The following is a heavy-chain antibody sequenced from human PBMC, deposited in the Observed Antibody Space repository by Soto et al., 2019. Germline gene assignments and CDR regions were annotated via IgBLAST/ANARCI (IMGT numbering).Heavy chain of an antibody. CDR1: GYTFTSYA. V-gene: IGHV1-3*01. J-gene: IGHJ4*02. D-gene: IGHD6-19*01. CDR2: INAGNGNT. Sequence: ASVKVSCKASGYTFTSYAMHWVRQAPGQRLEWMGWINAGNGNTKYSQKFQGRVTITRDTSASTAYMELSSLRSEDTAVYYCARRAVAPGYFDYWGQGTLVTVSS. CDR3: ARRAVAPGYFDY.